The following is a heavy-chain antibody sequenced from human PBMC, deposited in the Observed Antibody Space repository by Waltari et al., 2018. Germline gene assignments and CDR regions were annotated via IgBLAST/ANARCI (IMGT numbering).Heavy chain of an antibody. J-gene: IGHJ4*02. Sequence: QVQLQESGPGLVKPSETLSLTCTVSGGSISTYYWRWIRQPPGKGMEWSGNLIYSGNTNYHPSLRSRVTISIDTSKDQFSLTLTSVTTADTAVYYCARRRDYGDSDFDYWPGNPGHRLL. CDR3: ARRRDYGDSDFDY. CDR1: GGSISTYY. CDR2: LIYSGNT. D-gene: IGHD4-17*01. V-gene: IGHV4-59*13.